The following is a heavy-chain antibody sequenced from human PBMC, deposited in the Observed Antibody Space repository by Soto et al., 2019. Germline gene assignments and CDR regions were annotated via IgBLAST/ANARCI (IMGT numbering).Heavy chain of an antibody. CDR1: GGSFSGYY. CDR2: INHSGST. D-gene: IGHD6-13*01. V-gene: IGHV4-34*01. CDR3: ARGKSDSSSWFEPFDY. Sequence: QVQLQQWGAGLLKPSETLSLTCAVYGGSFSGYYWSWIRQPPGKGLEWIGEINHSGSTNYNPSLKSRVTLSXXTXKXXFSLKLSSVTAADTAVYYCARGKSDSSSWFEPFDYWGQGTLVTVSS. J-gene: IGHJ4*02.